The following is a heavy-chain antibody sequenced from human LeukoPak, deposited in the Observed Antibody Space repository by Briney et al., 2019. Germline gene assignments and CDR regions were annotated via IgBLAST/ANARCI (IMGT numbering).Heavy chain of an antibody. V-gene: IGHV3-7*01. CDR2: IKQDGSEK. D-gene: IGHD2-2*01. Sequence: GGSLRLSCAASGFTFSSYWMSWVRQAPGKGLEGVANIKQDGSEKYYVDSVKGRFTISRDNAKNSLYLQMNSLRAEDTAVYYCARGGGYCSSTSCYPRLFDYWGQGTLVTVSS. J-gene: IGHJ4*02. CDR1: GFTFSSYW. CDR3: ARGGGYCSSTSCYPRLFDY.